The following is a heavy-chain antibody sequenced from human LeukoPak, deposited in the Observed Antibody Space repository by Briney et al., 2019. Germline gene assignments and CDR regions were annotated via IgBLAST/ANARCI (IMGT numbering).Heavy chain of an antibody. V-gene: IGHV4-31*03. J-gene: IGHJ4*02. CDR3: ARLLTSYYYGSGSYGKYYFDY. D-gene: IGHD3-10*01. Sequence: SETLSLTCTVSGGSISSGGYYWSWIRQHPGKGLEWIGYIYYSGSTYYNPSLKSRVTISVDTSKNQFSLKLNSVTAADTAVYCCARLLTSYYYGSGSYGKYYFDYWGQGTLVTVSS. CDR2: IYYSGST. CDR1: GGSISSGGYY.